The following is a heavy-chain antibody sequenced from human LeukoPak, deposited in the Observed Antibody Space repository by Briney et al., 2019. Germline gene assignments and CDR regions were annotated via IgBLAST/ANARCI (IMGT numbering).Heavy chain of an antibody. CDR1: GYRLTKYW. CDR2: IYPGDSDT. CDR3: ARISSGWRFDY. Sequence: LQISSKGSGYRLTKYWIAWVRRMPGTGLEWMGIIYPGDSDTTYSPSFQGQVTISADKSIGTAYLQWSSLKASDTAMYYCARISSGWRFDYWGQEALVTVSS. V-gene: IGHV5-51*01. D-gene: IGHD6-19*01. J-gene: IGHJ4*02.